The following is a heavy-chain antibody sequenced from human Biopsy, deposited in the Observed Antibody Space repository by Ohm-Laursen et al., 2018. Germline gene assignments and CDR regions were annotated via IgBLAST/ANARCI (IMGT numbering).Heavy chain of an antibody. V-gene: IGHV3-21*01. Sequence: SLRLSCTASEFTFSVYAMNWVRQAPGKGLEWVSSIISSGSYTFYAGSLRGRFTISRDNAKNSLSLHMINLRAEDTAVYYCARDLRADRKYFFDSWGQGTLVTVSS. D-gene: IGHD1-14*01. CDR3: ARDLRADRKYFFDS. CDR2: IISSGSYT. CDR1: EFTFSVYA. J-gene: IGHJ4*02.